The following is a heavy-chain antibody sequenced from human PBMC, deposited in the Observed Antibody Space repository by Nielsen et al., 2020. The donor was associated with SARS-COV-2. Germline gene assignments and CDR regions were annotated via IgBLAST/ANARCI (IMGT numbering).Heavy chain of an antibody. CDR1: GGSISSGDYY. J-gene: IGHJ4*02. CDR3: ARGDGIAARPLDY. CDR2: IYYSGST. Sequence: SETLSLTCTVSGGSISSGDYYWSWIRQPPGKGLEWIGYIYYSGSTNYNPSLKSRVTISVDTSKNQFSLKLSSVTAADTAVYYCARGDGIAARPLDYWGQGTLVTVSS. D-gene: IGHD6-6*01. V-gene: IGHV4-30-4*01.